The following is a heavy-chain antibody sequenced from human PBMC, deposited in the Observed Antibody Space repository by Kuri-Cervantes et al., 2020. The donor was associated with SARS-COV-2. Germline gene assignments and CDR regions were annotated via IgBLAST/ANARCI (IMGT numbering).Heavy chain of an antibody. CDR1: GDTFTYRF. CDR3: ARSGPGAISREDGALDI. CDR2: ITPFNGNT. D-gene: IGHD4/OR15-4a*01. J-gene: IGHJ3*02. V-gene: IGHV1-45*02. Sequence: KISCKASGDTFTYRFLHWVRQAPGQAPEWMGWITPFNGNTKYAQKFQDRVTITRDRSMNTAYMELSSLRSEDTATYYCARSGPGAISREDGALDIWGQGTMVTVSS.